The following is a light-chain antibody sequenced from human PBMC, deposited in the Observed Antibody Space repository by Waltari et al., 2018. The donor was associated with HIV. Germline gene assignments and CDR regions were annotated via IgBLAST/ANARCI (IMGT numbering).Light chain of an antibody. Sequence: DIVMTQSPDSLAVSLGERATINCKSSQSVLYSSNNKNYLAWYQQKPGQPPKLLIYWASTRESGVPDLFSGSGYGTDFTLTISSLQAEDVAVYYCQQYYSTPRTFGQGTKVEIK. J-gene: IGKJ1*01. CDR3: QQYYSTPRT. CDR2: WAS. V-gene: IGKV4-1*01. CDR1: QSVLYSSNNKNY.